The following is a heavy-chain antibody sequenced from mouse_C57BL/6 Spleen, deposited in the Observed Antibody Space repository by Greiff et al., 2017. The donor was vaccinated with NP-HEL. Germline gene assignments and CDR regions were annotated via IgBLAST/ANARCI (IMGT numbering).Heavy chain of an antibody. CDR1: GFTFSSYA. D-gene: IGHD6-5*01. Sequence: EVKLMESGGGLVKPGGSLKLSCAASGFTFSSYAMSWVRQTPEKRLEWVATISDGGSYTYYPDNVKGRFTISRDNAKNDLYLQMSHLKSEDTAMYYCARGGTTILAYDYAMDYWGQGTSVTVSS. V-gene: IGHV5-4*03. CDR3: ARGGTTILAYDYAMDY. J-gene: IGHJ4*01. CDR2: ISDGGSYT.